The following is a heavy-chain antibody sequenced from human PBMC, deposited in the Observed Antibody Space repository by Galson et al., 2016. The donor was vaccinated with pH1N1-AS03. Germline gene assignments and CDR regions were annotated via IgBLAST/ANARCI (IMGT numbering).Heavy chain of an antibody. CDR3: AREPGYSYSLGAFDI. Sequence: SLRLSCAASGFTFSTFAMGWVRRAPGKGLEWVSLIRGTSQITYYADSVKGRFTISRDNSKNTVYLQMNSLRAEDTAVYYCAREPGYSYSLGAFDIWGQGTMVTVSS. V-gene: IGHV3-23*01. J-gene: IGHJ3*02. D-gene: IGHD5-18*01. CDR2: IRGTSQIT. CDR1: GFTFSTFA.